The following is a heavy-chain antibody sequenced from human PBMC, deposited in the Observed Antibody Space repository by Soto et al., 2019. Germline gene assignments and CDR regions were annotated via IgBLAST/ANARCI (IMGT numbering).Heavy chain of an antibody. CDR3: ARAGRVYCTNGVCSHFDY. J-gene: IGHJ4*02. CDR2: IWYDGSNK. CDR1: GFTFSSYG. V-gene: IGHV3-33*01. D-gene: IGHD2-8*01. Sequence: GGSLRLSCAASGFTFSSYGMHWVRQAPGKGLEWVAVIWYDGSNKYYADSVKGRFTISRDNSKNTLYLQMNSLRAEDTAVYYCARAGRVYCTNGVCSHFDYWGQGTLVTVS.